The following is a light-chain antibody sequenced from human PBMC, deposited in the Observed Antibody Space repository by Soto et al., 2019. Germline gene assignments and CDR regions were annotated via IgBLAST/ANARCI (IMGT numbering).Light chain of an antibody. J-gene: IGKJ1*01. CDR1: QSVSSY. Sequence: EIVLTQSPATLSLSPGERATLSCRASQSVSSYLAWYQQKPGQAPRLLIYDASNRATGIPARFSGSGSGTDFNLTISSLEPEDFAVYYCQQRSNWPPLTFGQGTKVEIK. CDR2: DAS. CDR3: QQRSNWPPLT. V-gene: IGKV3-11*01.